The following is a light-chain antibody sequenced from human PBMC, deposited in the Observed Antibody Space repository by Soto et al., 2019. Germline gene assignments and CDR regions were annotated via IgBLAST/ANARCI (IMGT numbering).Light chain of an antibody. Sequence: SPATLSVSPGESATLSFRASQSVSSNLAWYQQKPGQAPRLLIYGASNRATGIPDRFSGSGSGTDFTLTISRLEPEDFAVYYCQQYGSSGTFGQGTKVDIK. CDR2: GAS. J-gene: IGKJ1*01. CDR3: QQYGSSGT. V-gene: IGKV3-20*01. CDR1: QSVSSN.